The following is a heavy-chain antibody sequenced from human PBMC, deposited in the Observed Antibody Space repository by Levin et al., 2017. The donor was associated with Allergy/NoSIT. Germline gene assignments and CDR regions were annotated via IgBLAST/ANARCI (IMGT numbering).Heavy chain of an antibody. V-gene: IGHV4-4*07. CDR2: IYTSGST. CDR1: GGSISSYY. D-gene: IGHD3-3*01. CDR3: ARDHETIFGVVGAYWFDP. Sequence: SETLSLTCTVSGGSISSYYWSWIRQPAGKGLEWIGRIYTSGSTNYNPSLKSRVTMSVDTSKNQFSLKLSSVTAADTAVYYCARDHETIFGVVGAYWFDPWGQGTLVTVSS. J-gene: IGHJ5*02.